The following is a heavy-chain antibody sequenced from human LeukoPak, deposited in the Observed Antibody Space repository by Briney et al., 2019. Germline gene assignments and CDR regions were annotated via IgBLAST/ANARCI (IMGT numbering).Heavy chain of an antibody. CDR1: GGSISSYY. CDR3: ASRKGGFDY. V-gene: IGHV4-59*12. D-gene: IGHD3-16*01. CDR2: IYHSGST. Sequence: SETLSLTCTVSGGSISSYYWSWIRQPPGKGLEWIGEIYHSGSTNYNPSLKSRVTISVDKSKNQFSLKLSSVTAADTAVYYCASRKGGFDYWGQGTLVTVSS. J-gene: IGHJ4*02.